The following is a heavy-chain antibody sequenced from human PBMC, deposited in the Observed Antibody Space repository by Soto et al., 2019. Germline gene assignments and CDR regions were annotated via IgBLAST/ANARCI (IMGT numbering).Heavy chain of an antibody. J-gene: IGHJ2*01. V-gene: IGHV1-3*01. CDR2: INAGNGNT. CDR3: ARGGSLYWYFDL. CDR1: GYTFTSYA. D-gene: IGHD1-26*01. Sequence: QVQLVQSGAEVKKPGASVKVSCKASGYTFTSYAMHWVRQAPGQRLEWMGWINAGNGNTKYSQKFQGRVTITRDTSASTAHRELSSLRSEDTAVYYCARGGSLYWYFDLWGRGTLVTVSS.